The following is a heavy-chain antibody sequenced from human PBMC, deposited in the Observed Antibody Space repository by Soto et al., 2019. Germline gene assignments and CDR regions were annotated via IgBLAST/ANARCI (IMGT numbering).Heavy chain of an antibody. D-gene: IGHD6-13*01. CDR1: GGTFSSYT. J-gene: IGHJ3*02. V-gene: IGHV1-69*02. CDR3: ARAASSSWYVGAFDI. Sequence: QVQLVQSGAEVKKPGSSVKVSCKASGGTFSSYTISWVRQAPGQGLEWMGRIIPILGIANYAQKFQGRVTITADKSTSTAYMELSSLRSEDTAVYYCARAASSSWYVGAFDIWGQGTMVTVPS. CDR2: IIPILGIA.